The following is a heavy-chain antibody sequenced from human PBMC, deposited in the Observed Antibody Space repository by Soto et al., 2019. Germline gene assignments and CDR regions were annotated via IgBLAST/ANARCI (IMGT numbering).Heavy chain of an antibody. V-gene: IGHV3-23*01. J-gene: IGHJ2*01. CDR1: GFTFNNYA. Sequence: EVQLLESGGGLVQPGGSLRLSCAASGFTFNNYAMSWVRQAPGKGLEWVSAISTSGGNTYYADSVKGRFTISRDNSKNTLYLQMSSLRAEDPAIYYCANEPYESSGPLNWYFDLWGRGTLVTVSS. CDR2: ISTSGGNT. CDR3: ANEPYESSGPLNWYFDL. D-gene: IGHD3-22*01.